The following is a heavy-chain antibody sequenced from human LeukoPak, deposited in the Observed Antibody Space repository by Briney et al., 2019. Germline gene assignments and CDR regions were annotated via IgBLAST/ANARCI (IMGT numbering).Heavy chain of an antibody. J-gene: IGHJ3*02. CDR2: ISYIGTT. Sequence: SETLSLTCAVSGDSFSTHYWTWIRQPPGRGLEWIGYISYIGTTNYNPSLKSRVTISIDTSKNQFSLKLSSVTTADTAVYYCARDLVTVTKGFDIWGLGTMVSVSS. V-gene: IGHV4-59*11. CDR3: ARDLVTVTKGFDI. D-gene: IGHD4-17*01. CDR1: GDSFSTHY.